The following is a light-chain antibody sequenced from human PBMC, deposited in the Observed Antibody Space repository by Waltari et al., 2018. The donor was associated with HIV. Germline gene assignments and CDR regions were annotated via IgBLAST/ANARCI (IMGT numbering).Light chain of an antibody. CDR2: AAS. CDR1: QSISSNY. Sequence: ETVLTQSPGTRPLSPGDKATLPCRASQSISSNYLAWYQQKPGQAPRLLIYAASSRATGIPDRFSGSGSGADFTLTINRLEPADFAVYHCQQYGSSLPTFGQGTKVEIK. V-gene: IGKV3-20*01. CDR3: QQYGSSLPT. J-gene: IGKJ1*01.